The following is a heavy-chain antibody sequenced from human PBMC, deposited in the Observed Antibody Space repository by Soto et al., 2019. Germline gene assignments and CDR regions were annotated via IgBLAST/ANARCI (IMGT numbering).Heavy chain of an antibody. D-gene: IGHD3-3*01. CDR1: GFTFSSYE. V-gene: IGHV3-48*03. Sequence: EVQLVESGGGLVQPGGSLRLSCAASGFTFSSYEMNWVRQAPGKGLEWVSYISSSGSTIYYADSVKGRFTISRDNAKNSLYLQMNSLRAEDTAVYYCASPPHGRRRITIFGVVSHGGVWGQGTTVTVSS. CDR2: ISSSGSTI. CDR3: ASPPHGRRRITIFGVVSHGGV. J-gene: IGHJ6*02.